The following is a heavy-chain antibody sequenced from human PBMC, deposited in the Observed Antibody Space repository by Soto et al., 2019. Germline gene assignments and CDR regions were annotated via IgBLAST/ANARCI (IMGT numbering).Heavy chain of an antibody. D-gene: IGHD6-6*01. CDR1: GYTFATYG. V-gene: IGHV1-18*01. CDR3: ARDRVAVRPGWFDP. CDR2: ISVYNGDT. Sequence: QVQLVQSGAEVKKPGASVKVSCRASGYTFATYGISWVRQAPGQGLEWMGWISVYNGDTNYAQKFQGRVTMTTDTSTSTAYMEVRSLGSDDTAVYYCARDRVAVRPGWFDPWGQGTLVTVSS. J-gene: IGHJ5*02.